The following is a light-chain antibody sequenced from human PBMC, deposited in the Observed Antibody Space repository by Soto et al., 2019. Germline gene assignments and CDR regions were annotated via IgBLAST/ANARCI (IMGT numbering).Light chain of an antibody. CDR1: SSDIGTYNY. V-gene: IGLV2-14*03. J-gene: IGLJ2*01. CDR3: SSYTSSSTPVV. CDR2: DVS. Sequence: QSALTQPASVSGSPGQSITISCTGTSSDIGTYNYVSWYQQHPGKAPKLMIYDVSNRPSGISGRFSGSKSANTASLTISGLQAEDEADYYCSSYTSSSTPVVFGGGTKVTVL.